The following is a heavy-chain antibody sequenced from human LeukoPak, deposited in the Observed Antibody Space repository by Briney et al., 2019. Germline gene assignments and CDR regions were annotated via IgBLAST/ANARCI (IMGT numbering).Heavy chain of an antibody. CDR2: ISGSGGST. Sequence: PGGSLRLSCAASEFTFSSYAMHWVRQAPGKGLEWVSAISGSGGSTYYADSVKGRFTISRDNSKNTLYLQMNSLRAEDTAVYYCAKNYYDSSGYGTTYFDYWGQGTLVTVSS. D-gene: IGHD3-22*01. J-gene: IGHJ4*02. CDR3: AKNYYDSSGYGTTYFDY. V-gene: IGHV3-23*01. CDR1: EFTFSSYA.